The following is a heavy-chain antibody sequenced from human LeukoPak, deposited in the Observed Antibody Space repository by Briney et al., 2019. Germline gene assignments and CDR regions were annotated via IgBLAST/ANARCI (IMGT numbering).Heavy chain of an antibody. CDR3: ARGFGGSGTD. CDR2: INHSGST. J-gene: IGHJ4*02. V-gene: IGHV4-34*01. D-gene: IGHD3-10*01. Sequence: GSLRLSCAVSGFTFSDQIMNWVRQAPGKGLGWIGEINHSGSTNYNPSLKSRVTISVDTSKNQFSLKLSSVTAADTAVYYCARGFGGSGTDWGQGTLVTVSS. CDR1: GFTFSDQI.